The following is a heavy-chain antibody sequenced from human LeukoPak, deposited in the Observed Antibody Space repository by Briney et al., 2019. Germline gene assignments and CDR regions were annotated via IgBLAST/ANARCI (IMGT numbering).Heavy chain of an antibody. CDR3: ARQGGQWLVQGAFDI. Sequence: GASLPISCQGSGSIFTNYWIGWVRQLPGKGLEWMGIIYPGDSATSYSPSFQGQVTISADKSIDTASLQWSSQKAADTAIYYCARQGGQWLVQGAFDIWGQGTMVSVSS. D-gene: IGHD6-19*01. J-gene: IGHJ3*02. V-gene: IGHV5-51*01. CDR2: IYPGDSAT. CDR1: GSIFTNYW.